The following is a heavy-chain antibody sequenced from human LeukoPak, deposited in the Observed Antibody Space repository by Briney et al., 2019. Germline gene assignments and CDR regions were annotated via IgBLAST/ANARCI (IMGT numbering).Heavy chain of an antibody. D-gene: IGHD2-8*01. CDR3: HPLAYASK. V-gene: IGHV3-74*01. J-gene: IGHJ4*02. CDR2: TKNDGSST. CDR1: GVTAGFTFSSRW. Sequence: GGSLRLSCAVSGVTAGFTFSSRWMHWVRQAPGKGLEWVSVTKNDGSSTNYADSVRGRFTVSRDNAQNTVYLEMNSLRVEDTAIYYCHPLAYASKWGQGTLVTVSS.